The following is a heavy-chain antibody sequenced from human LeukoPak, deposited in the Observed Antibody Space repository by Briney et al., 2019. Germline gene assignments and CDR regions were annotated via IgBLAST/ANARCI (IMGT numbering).Heavy chain of an antibody. D-gene: IGHD2-2*01. CDR2: IYYSGST. V-gene: IGHV4-59*12. Sequence: PSETLSLTRTVSGGSISSYYWSWIRQPPGKGLEWIGYIYYSGSTNYNPSLKSRVTISVDTSKNQFSLKLSSVTAADTAVYYCARMPVVPAANDAFDIWGQGTMVTVSS. J-gene: IGHJ3*02. CDR3: ARMPVVPAANDAFDI. CDR1: GGSISSYY.